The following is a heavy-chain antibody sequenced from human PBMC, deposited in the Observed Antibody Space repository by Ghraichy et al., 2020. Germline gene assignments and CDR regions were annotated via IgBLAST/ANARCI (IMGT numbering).Heavy chain of an antibody. CDR2: ISSGGGTI. Sequence: GGSLRLSCVDSGFSFSSHSVNWVRQAPGKGLEWVSYISSGGGTIRYADSVKGRFTNSRDNAKNSLFLQMNSLRAEDTAVYYCVRDADSRVWSSYYGWLDPWGQGTLVTVSS. CDR1: GFSFSSHS. D-gene: IGHD3-3*01. J-gene: IGHJ5*02. CDR3: VRDADSRVWSSYYGWLDP. V-gene: IGHV3-48*01.